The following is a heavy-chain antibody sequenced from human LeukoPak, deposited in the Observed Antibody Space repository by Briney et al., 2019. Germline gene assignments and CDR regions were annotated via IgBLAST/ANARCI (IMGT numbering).Heavy chain of an antibody. D-gene: IGHD3-10*01. CDR2: IIPIFGTA. CDR1: GGTFSNYA. V-gene: IGHV1-69*06. CDR3: AREGGSGSYLDY. Sequence: GSSVKVSCKASGGTFSNYAISWVRQAPGQGLEWMGGIIPIFGTANYAQKFQGRVTITADKSTSTAYMELSSLRSEDTAVYYCAREGGSGSYLDYWGQGTLVTVSS. J-gene: IGHJ4*02.